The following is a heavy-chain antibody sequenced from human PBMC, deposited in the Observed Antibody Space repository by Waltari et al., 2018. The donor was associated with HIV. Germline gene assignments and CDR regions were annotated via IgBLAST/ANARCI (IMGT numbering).Heavy chain of an antibody. J-gene: IGHJ2*01. CDR2: ISWNSGTI. CDR1: GFTFDDYA. Sequence: EVQLVESGGGLVQPGRSLRLSCAASGFTFDDYAMHRAGQAPGKGLELVSGISWNSGTIGYADSVKGRFTISRDNAKNSLYLQMNSLRAEDTALYYCAKDKRSGYGGNSVWYFDLWGRGTLVTVSS. CDR3: AKDKRSGYGGNSVWYFDL. D-gene: IGHD4-17*01. V-gene: IGHV3-9*01.